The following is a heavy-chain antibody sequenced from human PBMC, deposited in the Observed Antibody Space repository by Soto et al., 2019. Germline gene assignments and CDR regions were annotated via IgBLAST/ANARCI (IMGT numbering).Heavy chain of an antibody. J-gene: IGHJ4*02. Sequence: ASVKVSCKASGYTFTSYDINWVRQATGQGLEWMGWMNPNSGNTAYAQKFQGRVTMTRNTSISTAYMELSSLRSEDTAVYYCARVKVDHFEYWGQGTLVTVSS. CDR1: GYTFTSYD. V-gene: IGHV1-8*01. CDR3: ARVKVDHFEY. CDR2: MNPNSGNT. D-gene: IGHD2-15*01.